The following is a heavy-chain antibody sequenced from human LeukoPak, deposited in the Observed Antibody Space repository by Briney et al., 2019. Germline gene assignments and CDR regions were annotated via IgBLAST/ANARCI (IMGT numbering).Heavy chain of an antibody. J-gene: IGHJ4*02. D-gene: IGHD6-25*01. V-gene: IGHV1-2*02. Sequence: ASVKVSCKASGYTFTDYYIHWVRQAPGQGLEWMGWIDPNSGGTNYAQKFQGRVTMTRDTSISSAYMDLSRLRYDDTAVDYCASQKEAAAHFDYGARGPLVPVPS. CDR3: ASQKEAAAHFDY. CDR1: GYTFTDYY. CDR2: IDPNSGGT.